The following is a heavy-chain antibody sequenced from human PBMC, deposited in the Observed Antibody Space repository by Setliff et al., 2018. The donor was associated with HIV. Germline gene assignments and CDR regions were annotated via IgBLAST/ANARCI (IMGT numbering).Heavy chain of an antibody. D-gene: IGHD1-26*01. V-gene: IGHV1-18*01. J-gene: IGHJ2*01. CDR2: VSNKGDT. CDR3: ARDHHSGRGSNFPWYSDL. CDR1: GYMFSSYG. Sequence: ASVKVSCKTSGYMFSSYGISWVRQAPGQGLEWMGWVSNKGDTNYVQKLQDRLTITTDTSTSIAYMELKSLRSEDTAVYYCARDHHSGRGSNFPWYSDLWGRGTLVTVSS.